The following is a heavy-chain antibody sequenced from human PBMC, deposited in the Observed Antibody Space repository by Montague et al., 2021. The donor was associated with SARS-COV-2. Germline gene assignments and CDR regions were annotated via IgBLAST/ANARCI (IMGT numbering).Heavy chain of an antibody. CDR1: GGSFSGYY. V-gene: IGHV4-34*01. J-gene: IGHJ6*02. Sequence: SETLSLTCAVYGGSFSGYYWSWIRQPPGKGLEWIGEINHSGSTNYNPPLKSRVTISVDTSKNQFSLKLSSVTAADTAVYYCARGRTGTTFYYYYYYGMDVWGQGTPVTVSS. CDR2: INHSGST. D-gene: IGHD1-7*01. CDR3: ARGRTGTTFYYYYYYGMDV.